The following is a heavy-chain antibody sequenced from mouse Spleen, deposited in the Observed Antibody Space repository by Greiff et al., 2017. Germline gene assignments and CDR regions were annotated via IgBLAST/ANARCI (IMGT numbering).Heavy chain of an antibody. J-gene: IGHJ3*01. D-gene: IGHD4-1*01. CDR1: GYTFTDYA. V-gene: IGHV1S137*01. CDR3: ASGPQELGRGFAY. Sequence: VQLQQSGAELVRPGVSVKISCKGSGYTFTDYAMHWVKQSHAKSLEWIGVISTYYGDASYNQKFKGKATMTVDKSSSTAYMELARLTSGDSAIYYCASGPQELGRGFAYWGQGTLVTVSA. CDR2: ISTYYGDA.